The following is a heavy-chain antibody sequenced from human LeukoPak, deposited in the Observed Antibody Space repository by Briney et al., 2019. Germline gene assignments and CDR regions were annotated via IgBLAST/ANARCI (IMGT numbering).Heavy chain of an antibody. Sequence: GESLKISCKGSGYIFATYWIGWVRQMPGKGLELMGIIDPYDTEPRYSPSFQGQVTISADKSISTAYLQRSSLKASDTAMYYCARQTATINYFDYWGQGTLVTVSS. D-gene: IGHD5-24*01. CDR2: IDPYDTEP. J-gene: IGHJ4*02. CDR3: ARQTATINYFDY. V-gene: IGHV5-51*01. CDR1: GYIFATYW.